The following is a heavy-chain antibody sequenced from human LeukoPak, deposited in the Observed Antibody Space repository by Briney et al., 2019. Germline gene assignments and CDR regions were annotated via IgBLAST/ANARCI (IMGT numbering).Heavy chain of an antibody. V-gene: IGHV3-33*08. CDR3: ARETY. CDR1: GFTFSNAW. J-gene: IGHJ4*02. CDR2: IWYDGSNK. Sequence: GGSLRLSCAASGFTFSNAWMSWVRQAPGKGLEWVAVIWYDGSNKYYADSVKGRFTISRDNSKNTLYLQMNSLRAEDTAVYYCARETYWGQGTQVTVSS.